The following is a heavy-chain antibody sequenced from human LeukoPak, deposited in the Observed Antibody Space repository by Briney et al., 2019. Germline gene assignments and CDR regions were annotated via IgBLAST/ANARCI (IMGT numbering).Heavy chain of an antibody. CDR2: ISWDGGST. D-gene: IGHD6-19*01. V-gene: IGHV3-43D*03. J-gene: IGHJ4*02. CDR1: GFTFDDYA. Sequence: GGSLRLSCAASGFTFDDYAMHWVRQAPGKGLEWVSLISWDGGSTYYADSVEGRFTISRDNSKNSLYLQMNSLRAEDTALYYCAKDIAGGQWLAPDYWGQGTLVTVSS. CDR3: AKDIAGGQWLAPDY.